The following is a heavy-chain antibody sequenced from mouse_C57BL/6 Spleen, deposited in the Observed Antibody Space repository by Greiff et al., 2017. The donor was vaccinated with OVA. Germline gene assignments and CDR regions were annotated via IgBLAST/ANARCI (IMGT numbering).Heavy chain of an antibody. J-gene: IGHJ1*03. CDR2: ISSGGDYI. CDR3: TRDTTGTWYFDV. D-gene: IGHD4-1*01. CDR1: GFTFSSYA. V-gene: IGHV5-9-1*02. Sequence: EVKLMESGEGLVKPGGSLKLSCAASGFTFSSYAMSWVRQTPEKRLEWVAYISSGGDYIYYADTVKGRFTISRDNARNTLYLQMSSLKSEDTAMYYCTRDTTGTWYFDVWGTGTTVTVSS.